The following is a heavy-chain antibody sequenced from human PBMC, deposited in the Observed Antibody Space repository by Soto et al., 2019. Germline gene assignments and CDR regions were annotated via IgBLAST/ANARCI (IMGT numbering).Heavy chain of an antibody. V-gene: IGHV1-2*02. CDR1: GYTFTGYD. D-gene: IGHD6-6*01. Sequence: ASVKVSCKASGYTFTGYDMHWVRQAPGQELEWMGWINPNSGGTNYAQRFQGRVTMTGDTSITTAYMELSSLRSDDTAVYFCARGYRSSGLGPWGQGTLVTVSS. CDR2: INPNSGGT. J-gene: IGHJ5*02. CDR3: ARGYRSSGLGP.